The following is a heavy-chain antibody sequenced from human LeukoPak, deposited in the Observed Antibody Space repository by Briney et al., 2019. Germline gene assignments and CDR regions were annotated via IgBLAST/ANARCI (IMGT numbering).Heavy chain of an antibody. Sequence: GASVKVSCKASGYTFTSYGISWVRQAPGQGLEWMGWISAYNGNTNYAQKLQGRVTMTTDTSTSTAYMELRSLRSDDTAVYYCARDEGYNWNDPFDYWGQGTLVTVSS. CDR2: ISAYNGNT. CDR1: GYTFTSYG. V-gene: IGHV1-18*01. CDR3: ARDEGYNWNDPFDY. J-gene: IGHJ4*02. D-gene: IGHD1-1*01.